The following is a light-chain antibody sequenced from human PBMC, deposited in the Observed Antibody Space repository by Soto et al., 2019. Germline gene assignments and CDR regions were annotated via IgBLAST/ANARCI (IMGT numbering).Light chain of an antibody. Sequence: QSALTQPPSVSGAPGQRVTISCTGSSSDIGAGYDVHWYQQLPGTAPKLLIYVNSNRPSGVPDRFSGSKSGNSASLAIPGLQAEDEADYYCQSYDSGMSGLVFGAGTKLTVL. CDR2: VNS. CDR3: QSYDSGMSGLV. V-gene: IGLV1-40*01. CDR1: SSDIGAGYD. J-gene: IGLJ2*01.